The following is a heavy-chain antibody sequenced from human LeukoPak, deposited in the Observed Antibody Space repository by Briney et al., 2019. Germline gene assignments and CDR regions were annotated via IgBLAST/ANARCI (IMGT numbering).Heavy chain of an antibody. J-gene: IGHJ4*02. CDR1: GFTFSEDS. V-gene: IGHV3-48*04. CDR3: ARDHRYAFDN. D-gene: IGHD5-12*01. CDR2: VGISSGNT. Sequence: QPGGSLRLSCAASGFTFSEDSMNWVRQAPGKGLEWISYVGISSGNTKYADSVKGRFTISGDSAKNSVFLQMNSLRVEDTAVYYCARDHRYAFDNWGQGTLVTVSS.